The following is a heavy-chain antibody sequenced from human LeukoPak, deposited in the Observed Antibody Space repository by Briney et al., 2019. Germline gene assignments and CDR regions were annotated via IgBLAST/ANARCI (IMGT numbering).Heavy chain of an antibody. D-gene: IGHD3-22*01. CDR3: ARASYSYDINGWVPFDY. V-gene: IGHV4-61*02. Sequence: SETLSLTCTVSGNSISSGDNYWSWIRQPAGKGLEWIGRIYTSGSTNYNPSLKSRVTISGGTSKNQFSLRLSSVTAADTAVYYCARASYSYDINGWVPFDYWGQGTLVTVSS. CDR1: GNSISSGDNY. J-gene: IGHJ4*02. CDR2: IYTSGST.